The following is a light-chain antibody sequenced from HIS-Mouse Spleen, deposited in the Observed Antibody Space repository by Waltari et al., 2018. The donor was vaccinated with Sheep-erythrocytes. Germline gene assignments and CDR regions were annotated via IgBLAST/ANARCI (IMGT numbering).Light chain of an antibody. V-gene: IGKV1-5*03. CDR1: QSISSW. CDR3: QQYNSYSPVYT. J-gene: IGKJ2*01. CDR2: KAS. Sequence: DIQMTQSPSSLSASVGDRVTITCRASQSISSWLAWYQQKPGKAPKLLIYKASSLESGVPSRFSGSGSGTEFTLTISILQPDDFATYYCQQYNSYSPVYTFGQGTKLEIK.